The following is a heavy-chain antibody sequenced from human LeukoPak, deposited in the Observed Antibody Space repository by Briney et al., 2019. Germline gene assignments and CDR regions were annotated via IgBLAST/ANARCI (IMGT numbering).Heavy chain of an antibody. J-gene: IGHJ5*02. D-gene: IGHD4-23*01. Sequence: ASVNVSCKASGYTFTSYYMHWVRQAPGQGLEWMGIINPSGGSTSYAQKFQGRVTMTRDTSTTTVYMELSSLRSEDTAVYYCARETGTNPAGNYNWFDPWGQGTLVTVSS. V-gene: IGHV1-46*01. CDR3: ARETGTNPAGNYNWFDP. CDR1: GYTFTSYY. CDR2: INPSGGST.